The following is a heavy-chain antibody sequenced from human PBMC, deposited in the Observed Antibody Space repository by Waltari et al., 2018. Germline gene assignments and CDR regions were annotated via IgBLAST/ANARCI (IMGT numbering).Heavy chain of an antibody. J-gene: IGHJ6*03. V-gene: IGHV3-30-3*01. Sequence: QVQLVESGGGVVQPGRSLRLSCAASGFTFSSYAMHWVRQAPGQGLEWVAVISYDGSNKYYADSVKGRFTISRDNSKNTLYLQMNSLRAEDTAVYYCARVEYSGSYYEDYYYYYMDVWGKGTTVTISS. CDR1: GFTFSSYA. D-gene: IGHD1-26*01. CDR2: ISYDGSNK. CDR3: ARVEYSGSYYEDYYYYYMDV.